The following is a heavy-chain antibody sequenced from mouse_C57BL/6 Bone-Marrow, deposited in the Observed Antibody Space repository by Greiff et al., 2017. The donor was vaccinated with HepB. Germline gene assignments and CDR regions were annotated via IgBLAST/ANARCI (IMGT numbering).Heavy chain of an antibody. CDR3: ARDDGYSPWFAY. J-gene: IGHJ3*01. V-gene: IGHV1-4*01. D-gene: IGHD2-3*01. CDR2: INPSSGYT. Sequence: VKLMESGAELARPGASVKMSCKASGYTFTSYTMHWVTQRPGQGLEWIGYINPSSGYTKYNQKFKDKATLTADKSSSTAYMQLSSLTSEDSAVYYCARDDGYSPWFAYWGQGTLVTVSA. CDR1: GYTFTSYT.